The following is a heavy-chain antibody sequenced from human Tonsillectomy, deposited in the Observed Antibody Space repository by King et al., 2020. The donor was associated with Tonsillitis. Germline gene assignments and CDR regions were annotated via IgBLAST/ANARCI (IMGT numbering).Heavy chain of an antibody. J-gene: IGHJ4*02. V-gene: IGHV5-51*01. Sequence: VQLVESGAEVKKPGESLKISCKGSGYSFTSYWIGWVRQMPGKGLEWMGIIYPGDSDTRYSPSFQGQVTTSADKSISTAYLQWSSLKASDPAMYYCARLGPYLGATRPFDYWGQGTLVTVSS. CDR3: ARLGPYLGATRPFDY. CDR2: IYPGDSDT. CDR1: GYSFTSYW. D-gene: IGHD1-26*01.